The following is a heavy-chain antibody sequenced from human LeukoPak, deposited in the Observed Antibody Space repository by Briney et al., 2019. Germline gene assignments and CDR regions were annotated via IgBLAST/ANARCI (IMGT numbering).Heavy chain of an antibody. CDR2: IKSDGKT. D-gene: IGHD3-22*01. J-gene: IGHJ1*01. CDR1: GFTFSRYW. CDR3: ARAPSEVGGYYPEYFRH. Sequence: GGSLRLSCEASGFTFSRYWMHWVRQAPGRGLVWVSRIKSDGKTNYADSVKGRFTISRDNSKNTVSLQMDSLRAEDTGVYYCARAPSEVGGYYPEYFRHWGQGTLVTVSS. V-gene: IGHV3-74*01.